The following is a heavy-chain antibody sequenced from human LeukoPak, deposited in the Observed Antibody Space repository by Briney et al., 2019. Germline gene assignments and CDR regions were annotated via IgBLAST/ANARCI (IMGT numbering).Heavy chain of an antibody. CDR2: IRYDGSYG. J-gene: IGHJ6*03. CDR3: AKDGGLHLYYYYKYMDI. V-gene: IGHV3-30*02. CDR1: GFTFNSYG. Sequence: GGSLRLSCAASGFTFNSYGMHWVRQAPGKGLEWVAFIRYDGSYGYYTDSVKGRFTISRDNSKTTLYLQMNSLRSEDTAVYYCAKDGGLHLYYYYKYMDIWGKGTAVTVSS. D-gene: IGHD5-24*01.